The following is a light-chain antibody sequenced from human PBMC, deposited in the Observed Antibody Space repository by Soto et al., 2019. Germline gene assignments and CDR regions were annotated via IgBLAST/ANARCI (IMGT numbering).Light chain of an antibody. V-gene: IGKV3-15*01. CDR3: QQYGNSPRT. Sequence: EIVMTQSPATLSVSPGERATLSCRASQSVSSNLAWYQQKPGQAPRLLMYAASTRATGVPARFSGRGSGTGFTLTISSLQSEDFAVYYCQQYGNSPRTFGQGTKVDIK. J-gene: IGKJ1*01. CDR1: QSVSSN. CDR2: AAS.